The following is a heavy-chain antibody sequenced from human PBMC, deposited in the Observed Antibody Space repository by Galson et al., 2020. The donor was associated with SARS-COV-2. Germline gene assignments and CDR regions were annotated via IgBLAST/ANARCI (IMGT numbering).Heavy chain of an antibody. J-gene: IGHJ3*01. Sequence: GGSLRLSCAASGFTFTRYEMNWVRQAPGKGLEWISYLSDSGTNTYYADSVKGRFTISRDNTKKSVYLQMTSLRAEDTAVYYCASPYRAAANFFGAFDLWGRGTMVTVSS. CDR2: LSDSGTNT. CDR3: ASPYRAAANFFGAFDL. V-gene: IGHV3-48*03. CDR1: GFTFTRYE. D-gene: IGHD6-13*01.